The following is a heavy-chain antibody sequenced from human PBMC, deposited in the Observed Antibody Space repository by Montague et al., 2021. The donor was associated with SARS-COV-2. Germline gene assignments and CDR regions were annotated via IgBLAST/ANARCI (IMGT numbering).Heavy chain of an antibody. CDR3: ARQYYDSSGEDAFDI. D-gene: IGHD3-22*01. CDR2: IYYSGST. CDR1: GGSISSYY. J-gene: IGHJ3*02. V-gene: IGHV4-59*08. Sequence: SETLSLTCTVSGGSISSYYWSWIRQPPGKGLEWIGYIYYSGSTNYNPSLKSRVAISVDTSTNQFSLKLSSVTAADTAVYYCARQYYDSSGEDAFDIWGQGTMVTVSS.